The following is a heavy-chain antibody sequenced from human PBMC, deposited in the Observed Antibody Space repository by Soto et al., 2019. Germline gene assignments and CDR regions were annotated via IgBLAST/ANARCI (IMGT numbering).Heavy chain of an antibody. Sequence: GGSLRLSCAASGFAFSSYSMNWVRQAPGKGLEWVSYISSSSSTIYYADSVKGRFTISRDNAKNSLYLQMNSLRAEDTAVYYCARDGLVVVPAAADPDYWGQGTLVTVSS. J-gene: IGHJ4*02. V-gene: IGHV3-48*01. CDR3: ARDGLVVVPAAADPDY. CDR1: GFAFSSYS. CDR2: ISSSSSTI. D-gene: IGHD2-2*01.